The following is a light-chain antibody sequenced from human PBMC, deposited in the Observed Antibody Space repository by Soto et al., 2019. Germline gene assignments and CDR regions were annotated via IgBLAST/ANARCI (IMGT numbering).Light chain of an antibody. J-gene: IGKJ1*01. CDR1: QTVIHN. CDR3: QQYNNWPWT. V-gene: IGKV3-15*01. Sequence: EIVLTQSPATLSLSPGERATLSCRASQTVIHNYLAWYQQKPGQAPRLLIYGASTRATGIPARFSGSGSGTEFTLTISSLQSEDFAVYYCQQYNNWPWTFGQGTKVDIK. CDR2: GAS.